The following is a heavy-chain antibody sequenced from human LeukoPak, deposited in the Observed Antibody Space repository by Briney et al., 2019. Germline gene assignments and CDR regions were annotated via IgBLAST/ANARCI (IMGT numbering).Heavy chain of an antibody. CDR3: ATGPSSSSSEYYFDY. CDR1: GYTLTELS. Sequence: ASAKVSCKVSGYTLTELSMHWVRQAPGKGLEWMGGFDPEDGETIYAQKFQGRVTMTEDTSTDTAYMELSSLRSEDTAVYYCATGPSSSSSEYYFDYWGQGTLVTVSS. CDR2: FDPEDGET. V-gene: IGHV1-24*01. J-gene: IGHJ4*02. D-gene: IGHD6-6*01.